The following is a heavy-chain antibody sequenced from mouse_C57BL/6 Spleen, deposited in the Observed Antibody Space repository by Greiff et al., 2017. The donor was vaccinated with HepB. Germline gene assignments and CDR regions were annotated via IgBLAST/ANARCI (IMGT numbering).Heavy chain of an antibody. Sequence: VQLQQPGAELVKPGASVKLSCKASGYTFTSYWMHWVKQRPGQGLEWIGMIHPNSGSTNYNEKFKSKATLTVDKSSSTAYMQLSSLTSEDSAVYYCARREDYDDGSMDYWGQGTSVTVSS. J-gene: IGHJ4*01. CDR2: IHPNSGST. V-gene: IGHV1-64*01. D-gene: IGHD2-4*01. CDR1: GYTFTSYW. CDR3: ARREDYDDGSMDY.